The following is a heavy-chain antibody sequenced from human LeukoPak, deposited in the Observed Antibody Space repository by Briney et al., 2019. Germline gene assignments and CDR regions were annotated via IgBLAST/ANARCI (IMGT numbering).Heavy chain of an antibody. J-gene: IGHJ4*02. CDR1: GGSISSYY. CDR2: IYYSGST. CDR3: ARFSSSWYGVDY. Sequence: SETLSLTCTVSGGSISSYYWSWIRQPPGKGLEWIGYIYYSGSTNYNPSLKSRVSISVDTSKNQFSLKLTSVTAADTAVYYCARFSSSWYGVDYWGQGTLVTVSS. D-gene: IGHD6-13*01. V-gene: IGHV4-59*01.